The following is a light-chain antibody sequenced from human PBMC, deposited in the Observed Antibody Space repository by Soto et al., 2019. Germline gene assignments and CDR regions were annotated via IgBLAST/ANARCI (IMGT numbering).Light chain of an antibody. Sequence: QSVLTQPASVSGSPGQSITISCTGTSSDVGGYNYVSWYQQHPGKAPKLMIYEVSNRPSGVSNRSSGYKYGNMDSLAISGLQSEEEADYYCNSYKTLSQRVFGTGNKVTVL. CDR1: SSDVGGYNY. CDR3: NSYKTLSQRV. J-gene: IGLJ1*01. V-gene: IGLV2-14*01. CDR2: EVS.